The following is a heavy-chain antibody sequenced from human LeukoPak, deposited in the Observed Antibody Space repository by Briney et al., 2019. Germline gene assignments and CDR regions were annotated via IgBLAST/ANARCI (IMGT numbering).Heavy chain of an antibody. D-gene: IGHD3-10*01. Sequence: TLSLTCAVSGGSISSDGYSWRWIRQPPGKGLEWIGYIYHSGSTYYNPSLKSRVTISVDRSKNQFSLKLNSVTAADTAVYYCARVALITMVRGVIQGNDAFDIWGQGTMVTVSS. CDR3: ARVALITMVRGVIQGNDAFDI. CDR2: IYHSGST. V-gene: IGHV4-30-2*01. J-gene: IGHJ3*02. CDR1: GGSISSDGYS.